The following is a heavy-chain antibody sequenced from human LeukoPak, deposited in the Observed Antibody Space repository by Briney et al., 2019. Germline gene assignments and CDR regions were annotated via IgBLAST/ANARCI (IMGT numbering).Heavy chain of an antibody. J-gene: IGHJ4*02. Sequence: SETLSLTCTVSGGSISSSSYYWGWIRQPPGKGLEWIGSIYYSGSTNYNPSLKSRVTISVGTSKNQFSLKLSSVTAADTAVYYCARVARKWFGELLFDYWGQGTLVTVSS. CDR2: IYYSGST. V-gene: IGHV4-39*07. CDR1: GGSISSSSYY. D-gene: IGHD3-10*01. CDR3: ARVARKWFGELLFDY.